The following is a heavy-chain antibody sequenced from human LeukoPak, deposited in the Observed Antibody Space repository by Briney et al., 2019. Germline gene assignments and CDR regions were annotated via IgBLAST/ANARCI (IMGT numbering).Heavy chain of an antibody. D-gene: IGHD3-3*01. CDR3: AKVSVPKELRFLEWLFVGAFDI. V-gene: IGHV3-23*01. CDR1: GFTFSSSA. J-gene: IGHJ3*02. CDR2: ITGSGGTT. Sequence: PGGSLRLSCAASGFTFSSSALSWVRQAPGKGLEWVSVITGSGGTTYYADSVKGRFTISGDISENTLYLQMNSLRAEDTAVYYCAKVSVPKELRFLEWLFVGAFDIWGQGTMVTVSS.